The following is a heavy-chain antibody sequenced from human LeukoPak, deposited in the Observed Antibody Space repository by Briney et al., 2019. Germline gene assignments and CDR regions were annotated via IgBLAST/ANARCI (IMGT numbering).Heavy chain of an antibody. J-gene: IGHJ4*02. D-gene: IGHD6-6*01. CDR2: ISSGAGSP. CDR3: VKGGSSSSEGG. Sequence: GGSLRLSCVASGVTFGSYALAWVRQAPGKGLEWVSTISSGAGSPFYADSVRGRFTISRDNSKNTLSLHMTSLRPEDTAVYYCVKGGSSSSEGGWGQGTLVTVSS. CDR1: GVTFGSYA. V-gene: IGHV3-23*01.